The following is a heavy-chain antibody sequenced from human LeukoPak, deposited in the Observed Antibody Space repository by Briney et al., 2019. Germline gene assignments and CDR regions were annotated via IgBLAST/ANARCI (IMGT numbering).Heavy chain of an antibody. D-gene: IGHD3-10*01. J-gene: IGHJ3*02. V-gene: IGHV1-18*01. CDR3: ATTMVRGVITGAFDI. CDR1: GYTFTSYG. Sequence: ASVKVSCKASGYTFTSYGISWVRQAPGQGLEWMGWISAYNGNTSYAQKLQGRVTMTTDTSTSTAYMELRSLRSDDTAVYYCATTMVRGVITGAFDIWGQGRMVTVSS. CDR2: ISAYNGNT.